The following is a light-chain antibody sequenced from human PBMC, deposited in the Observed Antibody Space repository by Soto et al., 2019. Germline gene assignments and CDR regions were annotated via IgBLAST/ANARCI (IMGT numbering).Light chain of an antibody. CDR3: ATWDDSLNGV. Sequence: QSVLTQPPSASGTPGQRVTISCSGSSSSIGSNLVNWYQQLPGTAPKLLIYSNNQRPSGVPDRFSGSKSGTSASLAISGLQSEDEADYYCATWDDSLNGVFGGGTRLTVL. V-gene: IGLV1-44*01. CDR2: SNN. CDR1: SSSIGSNL. J-gene: IGLJ3*02.